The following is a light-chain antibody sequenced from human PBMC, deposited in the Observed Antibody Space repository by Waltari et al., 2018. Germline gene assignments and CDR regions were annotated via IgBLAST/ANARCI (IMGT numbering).Light chain of an antibody. V-gene: IGLV3-21*01. Sequence: SYVLTQPPSVSVAPGATDRITCGGNNLESKSVPWYRQRPGQAPVLVLSYDNARAAGIPERFSGSNSGNTATLTISRVEAGDEADYYCQVWDANTDPGVFGTGTEVTVL. CDR2: YDN. CDR3: QVWDANTDPGV. J-gene: IGLJ1*01. CDR1: NLESKS.